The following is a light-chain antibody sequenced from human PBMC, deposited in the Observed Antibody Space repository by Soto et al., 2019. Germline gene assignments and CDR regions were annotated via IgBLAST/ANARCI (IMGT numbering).Light chain of an antibody. CDR2: GAS. Sequence: EIVLTQSPGTVSLSPGERATLSCRASQSIKSNSLAWYQQRPGQAPRLLIYGASCRATGIPDRFSGSGSGTDFTLTISRLEPEDFAVYYCQQYGGSPRTFGQGTKVEIK. V-gene: IGKV3-20*01. CDR3: QQYGGSPRT. CDR1: QSIKSNS. J-gene: IGKJ1*01.